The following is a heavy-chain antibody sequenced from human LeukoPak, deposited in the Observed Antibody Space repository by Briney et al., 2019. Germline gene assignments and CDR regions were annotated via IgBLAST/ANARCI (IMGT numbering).Heavy chain of an antibody. D-gene: IGHD3-9*01. V-gene: IGHV4-4*07. CDR1: GGSISSYY. CDR3: ARGDDILTGSLHWFDP. CDR2: IYTSGST. J-gene: IGHJ5*02. Sequence: SETLSLTCTVSGGSISSYYWSWIRQPAGKGLEWIGRIYTSGSTNYNPSLKSRVTMSVDTSKNQFSLKLSSVTAADTAVYYCARGDDILTGSLHWFDPWGQGTLVTVSS.